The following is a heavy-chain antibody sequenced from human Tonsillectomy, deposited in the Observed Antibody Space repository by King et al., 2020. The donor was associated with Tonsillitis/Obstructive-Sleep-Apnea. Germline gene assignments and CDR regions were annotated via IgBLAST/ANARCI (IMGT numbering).Heavy chain of an antibody. D-gene: IGHD6-6*01. CDR3: AREPLEYSSSSLGWFDP. J-gene: IGHJ5*02. V-gene: IGHV1-3*01. CDR1: GYTFTTYA. CDR2: INAGNGNT. Sequence: QLVQSGAEVKKPGASVKVSCKASGYTFTTYAMHWVRQAPGQRLEWMGWINAGNGNTKYSQKFQGRGTITRDTSASTAYMELSSLRSEDTAVYYCAREPLEYSSSSLGWFDPWGQGTLVTVSS.